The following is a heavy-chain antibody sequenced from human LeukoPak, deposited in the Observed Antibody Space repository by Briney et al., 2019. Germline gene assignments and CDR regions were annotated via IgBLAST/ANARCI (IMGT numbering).Heavy chain of an antibody. Sequence: PGGSLRLSCAASGFTFSSYGMHWVRQAPGKGLEWVAVISYDGSNKYYADSVKGRFTISRDNSKNTLYLQMNSLRAEDTAVYYWSNPHCCYDFGFYLRGQGTPGNVSS. V-gene: IGHV3-30*03. J-gene: IGHJ4*01. CDR1: GFTFSSYG. D-gene: IGHD5-12*01. CDR3: SNPHCCYDFGFYL. CDR2: ISYDGSNK.